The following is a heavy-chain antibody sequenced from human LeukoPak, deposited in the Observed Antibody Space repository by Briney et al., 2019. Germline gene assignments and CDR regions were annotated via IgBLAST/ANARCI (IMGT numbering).Heavy chain of an antibody. CDR1: GLTFSSYG. J-gene: IGHJ4*02. CDR3: ARGFDWLLWGFDY. V-gene: IGHV3-48*01. D-gene: IGHD3-9*01. CDR2: ISSSSSTI. Sequence: PGGSLRLSCAASGLTFSSYGMHWVRQAPGKGLEWVSYISSSSSTIYYADSVKGRFTISRDNAKNSLYLQMNSLRAEDTAVYYCARGFDWLLWGFDYWGQGTLVTVSS.